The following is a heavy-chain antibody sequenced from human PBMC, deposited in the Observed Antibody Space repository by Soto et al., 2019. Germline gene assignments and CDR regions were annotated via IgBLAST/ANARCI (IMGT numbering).Heavy chain of an antibody. Sequence: SETLSLTCTVSGGSISSYYWSWIRQPPGKGLEWIGYIYYSGSTNYNPSLKSRVTISGDTSKNQFSLKLSSVTAADTAVYYCASIAAAEPDSDYWGQGTLVTVSS. D-gene: IGHD6-13*01. V-gene: IGHV4-59*08. CDR1: GGSISSYY. CDR2: IYYSGST. J-gene: IGHJ4*02. CDR3: ASIAAAEPDSDY.